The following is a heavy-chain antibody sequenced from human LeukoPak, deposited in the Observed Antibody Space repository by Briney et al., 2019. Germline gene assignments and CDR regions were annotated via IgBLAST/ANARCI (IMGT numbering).Heavy chain of an antibody. CDR3: ASEITIFGVVIGPHFDY. J-gene: IGHJ4*02. V-gene: IGHV4-59*08. CDR2: IYYSGST. CDR1: GGSISSYY. Sequence: PSETLSLTCTVSGGSISSYYWSWIRQPPGKGLEWIGYIYYSGSTNYNPSLKSRVTISVDTSKNQFSLKLSSVTAADTAVYYCASEITIFGVVIGPHFDYWGQGTLVTVSS. D-gene: IGHD3-3*01.